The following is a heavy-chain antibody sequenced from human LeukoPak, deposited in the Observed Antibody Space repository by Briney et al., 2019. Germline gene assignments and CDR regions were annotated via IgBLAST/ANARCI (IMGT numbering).Heavy chain of an antibody. Sequence: GRSLRLSCGASGFTFGDYSMNWVRQAPGKGLAWVASITSAGGYTYYADSVKGRFTISRDNAQNSLFLQMNSLRAEATAVYFCATSGGFVLPNAITGNWYMDVWGRGTSVTVSS. V-gene: IGHV3-21*01. CDR3: ATSGGFVLPNAITGNWYMDV. CDR1: GFTFGDYS. CDR2: ITSAGGYT. D-gene: IGHD2-2*01. J-gene: IGHJ6*03.